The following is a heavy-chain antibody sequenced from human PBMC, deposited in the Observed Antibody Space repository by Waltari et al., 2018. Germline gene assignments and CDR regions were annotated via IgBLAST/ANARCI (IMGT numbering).Heavy chain of an antibody. D-gene: IGHD2-2*01. CDR2: IYSSGST. CDR1: GGSISGNY. CDR3: ARPKWRTSWKMGEFDP. Sequence: QVQLQESGPGLVKPSETLSLTCIVSGGSISGNYWTWIRQTAGKGLEWIGRIYSSGSTDYTPSLKSRVAMSIDTSKHQFSLKLTSVTAADAAVYYCARPKWRTSWKMGEFDPWGQGTLVTVSS. J-gene: IGHJ5*02. V-gene: IGHV4-4*07.